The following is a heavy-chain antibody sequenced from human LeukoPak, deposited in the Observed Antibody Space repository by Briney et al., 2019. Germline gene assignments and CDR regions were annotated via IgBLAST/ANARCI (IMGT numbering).Heavy chain of an antibody. Sequence: ASVKVSCKASGGTFSSYAISWVRQAPGQGLEWMGRIIPILGIGNYAHKFQGRVTITADKSTSTAYMELSSLRSEDTAVYYCARDSTLYNWNPTDYWGQGTLVTVSS. V-gene: IGHV1-69*04. CDR2: IIPILGIG. CDR3: ARDSTLYNWNPTDY. J-gene: IGHJ4*02. D-gene: IGHD1-20*01. CDR1: GGTFSSYA.